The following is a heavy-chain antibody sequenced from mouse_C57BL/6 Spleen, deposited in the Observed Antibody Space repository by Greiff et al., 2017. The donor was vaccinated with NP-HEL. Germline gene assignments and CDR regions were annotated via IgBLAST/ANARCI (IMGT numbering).Heavy chain of an antibody. Sequence: VQLQQSGAELVKPGASVKMSCKASGYTFTSYWITWVKQRPGQGLEWIGDIYPGSGSTNYNEKFKSKATLTVDTSSSTAYMQLSSLTSEDSAVYYCARNYGSSLDYAMDYWGQGTSVTVSS. CDR2: IYPGSGST. CDR3: ARNYGSSLDYAMDY. J-gene: IGHJ4*01. CDR1: GYTFTSYW. D-gene: IGHD1-1*01. V-gene: IGHV1-55*01.